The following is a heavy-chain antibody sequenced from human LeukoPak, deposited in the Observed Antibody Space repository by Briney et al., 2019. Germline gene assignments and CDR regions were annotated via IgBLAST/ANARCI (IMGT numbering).Heavy chain of an antibody. CDR3: TRDLGQRLVDY. Sequence: SETLSLTCAVSGGSISSGGYSWSWIRQPPGKGLEWIGYIYHSGSTYYNPSLKSRVTISVDRSKNQFSLKLSSVTAADTAVYYCTRDLGQRLVDYWGQGTLVTVSS. J-gene: IGHJ4*02. CDR2: IYHSGST. CDR1: GGSISSGGYS. D-gene: IGHD6-25*01. V-gene: IGHV4-30-2*01.